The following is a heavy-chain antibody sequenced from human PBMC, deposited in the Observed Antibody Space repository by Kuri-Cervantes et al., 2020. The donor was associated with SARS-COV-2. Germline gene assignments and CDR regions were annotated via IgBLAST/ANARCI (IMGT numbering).Heavy chain of an antibody. CDR1: GYTFTSYY. V-gene: IGHV1-46*01. CDR3: ARDGIAVAAAGYYYGMDV. CDR2: INPSGGGT. J-gene: IGHJ6*02. Sequence: ASVKVSCKASGYTFTSYYMHWVRQAPGQGLEWMGIINPSGGGTSYAQKFQGRVTMTRDTSTSTVYMELSSLRSEDTAVYYCARDGIAVAAAGYYYGMDVWGQGTTVTVSS. D-gene: IGHD6-19*01.